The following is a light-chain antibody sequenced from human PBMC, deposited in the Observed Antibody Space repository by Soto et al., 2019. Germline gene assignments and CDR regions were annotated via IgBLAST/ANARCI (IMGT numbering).Light chain of an antibody. CDR1: QSVSSSY. J-gene: IGKJ4*01. CDR3: HQSDSSPLT. V-gene: IGKV3-20*01. CDR2: GAS. Sequence: EMVLTQSPGTLSLSPGERATLSFRASQSVSSSYLAWYQQKPGQAPRLLIYGASSRATGIPDRFSGSGSGTDFTLTISRLEPEDFAVYYCHQSDSSPLTFGGGTKVEIK.